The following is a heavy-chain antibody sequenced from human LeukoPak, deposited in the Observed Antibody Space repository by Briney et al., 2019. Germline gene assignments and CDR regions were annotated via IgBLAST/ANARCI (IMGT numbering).Heavy chain of an antibody. CDR3: ARGLELRGGIMYYFDY. CDR2: IYYSGST. D-gene: IGHD1-7*01. V-gene: IGHV4-61*05. CDR1: GGSISSSSYD. J-gene: IGHJ4*02. Sequence: AETLSLACTVDGGSISSSSYDWGWLREPAGKGLEWYGYIYYSGSTNYNPSLKSRVTISVDTSKNQFSLKLSSVTAADTAVYYCARGLELRGGIMYYFDYWGQGTLVTVSS.